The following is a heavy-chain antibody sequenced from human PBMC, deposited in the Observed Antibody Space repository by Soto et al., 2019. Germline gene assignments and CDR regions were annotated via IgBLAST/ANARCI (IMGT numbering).Heavy chain of an antibody. CDR1: GFSLSNAGLG. Sequence: QVTVKESGPVLVKPTEPLTLTCTVSGFSLSNAGLGVSWIRQPPGKALEWLAHIFSNDEKSYSTSLNSRLTISKDTSKSQVVLTMTNMDPVDTATYYCASTYSSSWYWFAPWGQGTLVTASS. CDR3: ASTYSSSWYWFAP. D-gene: IGHD6-13*01. CDR2: IFSNDEK. V-gene: IGHV2-26*04. J-gene: IGHJ5*02.